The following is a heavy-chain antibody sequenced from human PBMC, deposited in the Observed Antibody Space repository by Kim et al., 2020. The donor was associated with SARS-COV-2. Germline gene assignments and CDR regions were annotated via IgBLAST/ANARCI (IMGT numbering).Heavy chain of an antibody. J-gene: IGHJ4*02. CDR1: GGSFSGYY. V-gene: IGHV4-34*01. CDR3: ARGGGCSGGSCYSVDC. Sequence: SETLSLTCAVYGGSFSGYYWSWIRQPPGKGLEWIGEINHRGSTNYNPSLKSRLTISVDTSKSQLSLKLSSVTAADTAVYYCARGGGCSGGSCYSVDCWGQGALVTVSA. D-gene: IGHD2-15*01. CDR2: INHRGST.